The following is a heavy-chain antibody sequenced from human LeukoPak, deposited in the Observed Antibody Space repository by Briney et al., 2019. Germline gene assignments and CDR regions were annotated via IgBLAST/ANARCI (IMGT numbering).Heavy chain of an antibody. D-gene: IGHD3-10*01. CDR1: GFTFGGYA. CDR2: IRGKAYGGTT. V-gene: IGHV3-49*03. Sequence: GGSLRLSCTASGFTFGGYAMSWFRQAPGKGLEWVGFIRGKAYGGTTEYAASVKGRFTISRDDSKSIAYLQMNSLKTEDTAVYYCTRDYYYGSGTYYNIGDYWGQGTLVTVSS. J-gene: IGHJ4*02. CDR3: TRDYYYGSGTYYNIGDY.